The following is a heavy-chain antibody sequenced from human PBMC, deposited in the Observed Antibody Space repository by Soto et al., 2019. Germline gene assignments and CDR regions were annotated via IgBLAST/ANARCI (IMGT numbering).Heavy chain of an antibody. CDR1: GFTFSSYA. D-gene: IGHD3-22*01. CDR2: ISYDGSNK. CDR3: ARDPGSSGYVCYFDY. Sequence: GGSLRLSCAASGFTFSSYAMHWVRQAPGKGLEWVAVISYDGSNKYYADSVKGRFTISRDNSKNTLYLQMNSLRAEDTAVYYCARDPGSSGYVCYFDYWGQGTLVTVSS. J-gene: IGHJ4*02. V-gene: IGHV3-30-3*01.